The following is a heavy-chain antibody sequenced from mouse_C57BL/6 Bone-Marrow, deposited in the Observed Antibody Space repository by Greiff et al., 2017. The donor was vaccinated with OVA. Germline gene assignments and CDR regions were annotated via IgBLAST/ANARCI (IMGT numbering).Heavy chain of an antibody. CDR2: ISNGGGST. V-gene: IGHV5-12*01. CDR3: ARLFITTVVAHWYFDV. CDR1: GFTFSDYY. Sequence: DVMLVESGGGLVQPGGSLKLSCAASGFTFSDYYMYWVRQTPEKRLEWVAYISNGGGSTYYPDTVKGRFTISRDNAKNTLYLQMSRLKSEDTAMYYCARLFITTVVAHWYFDVWGTGTTVTVSS. J-gene: IGHJ1*03. D-gene: IGHD1-1*01.